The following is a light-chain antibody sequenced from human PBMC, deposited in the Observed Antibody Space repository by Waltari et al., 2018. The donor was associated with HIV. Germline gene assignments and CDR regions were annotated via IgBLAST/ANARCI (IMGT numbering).Light chain of an antibody. CDR2: GAS. CDR3: QQYNNWPET. CDR1: QSVSST. Sequence: EKVMTQSPATLSVSPGERATLSCRASQSVSSTLAWYQQRPGQAPRRLIYGASTRATGIPARFSGSGSGTEFTLTISSLQSEDFAVYYCQQYNNWPETFGQGTKVEI. V-gene: IGKV3-15*01. J-gene: IGKJ1*01.